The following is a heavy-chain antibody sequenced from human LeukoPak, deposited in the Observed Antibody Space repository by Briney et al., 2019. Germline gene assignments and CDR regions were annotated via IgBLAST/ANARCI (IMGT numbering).Heavy chain of an antibody. J-gene: IGHJ4*02. CDR2: ISASGGTT. CDR1: GFTFSSYA. CDR3: AKDPTDFDSSGQTYFDY. D-gene: IGHD3-22*01. Sequence: PGGSLRLSCAASGFTFSSYAMSWVRQAPGKGLEWVSGISASGGTTYYADSVKGRFTISRDNSKNTLVLQLNSLRAEDTAVYYCAKDPTDFDSSGQTYFDYWGQGTLVTVSS. V-gene: IGHV3-23*01.